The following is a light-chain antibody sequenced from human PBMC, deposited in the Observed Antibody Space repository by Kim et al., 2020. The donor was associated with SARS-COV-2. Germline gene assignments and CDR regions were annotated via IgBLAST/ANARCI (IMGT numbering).Light chain of an antibody. CDR2: YDS. CDR3: QVWDSSSDHLEV. J-gene: IGLJ2*01. Sequence: SYELTQPPSVSVAPGKTARITCGGNNIGSKSVHWYQQKPGQAPVLVIYYDSDRPSGIPERFSGSNSGNTATLTISRVEAGDEADYYCQVWDSSSDHLEVFGGGTQLTVL. CDR1: NIGSKS. V-gene: IGLV3-21*04.